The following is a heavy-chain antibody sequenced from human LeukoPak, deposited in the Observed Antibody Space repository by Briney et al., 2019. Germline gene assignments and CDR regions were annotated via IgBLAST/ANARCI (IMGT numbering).Heavy chain of an antibody. CDR1: GYSFTSYW. V-gene: IGHV5-51*01. CDR2: IYPGDSDT. CDR3: ARHPDAGERLVLEYFDY. J-gene: IGHJ4*02. D-gene: IGHD6-6*01. Sequence: GESLKISCKGSGYSFTSYWIGWVRQMPGKGLEWMGIIYPGDSDTRYSPSFQGQVTISADKSISTAYLQWSSLKASGTAMYYCARHPDAGERLVLEYFDYWGQGTLVTVSS.